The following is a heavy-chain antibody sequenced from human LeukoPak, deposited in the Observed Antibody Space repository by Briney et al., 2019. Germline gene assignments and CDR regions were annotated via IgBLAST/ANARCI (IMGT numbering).Heavy chain of an antibody. J-gene: IGHJ4*02. CDR2: IYYSGST. Sequence: SETLSLTCTVSGGSISNYYWSWIRQPPGKGLEWIGHIYYSGSTSNNPSLKSRVTISVDTSKNQFSLKLSSVTAADTAVYYCARGWGYFDYWGQGTLVTVSS. CDR1: GGSISNYY. D-gene: IGHD1-26*01. V-gene: IGHV4-59*01. CDR3: ARGWGYFDY.